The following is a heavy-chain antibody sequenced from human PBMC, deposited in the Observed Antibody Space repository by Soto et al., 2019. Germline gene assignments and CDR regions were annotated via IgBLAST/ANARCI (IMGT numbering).Heavy chain of an antibody. CDR2: IGGNGANT. CDR1: GLTFPSYA. V-gene: IGHV3-23*01. Sequence: LLESGGGLVQPGGSLRLSCAASGLTFPSYAMNWVRQAPGKGLEWVSAIGGNGANTYYADSEKGRFTISRDNSKNTVYLQMNSLRAEDTAVYYCAKGSSSTQYLNYYFYHMDVWGKGTTVSVSS. D-gene: IGHD2-2*01. CDR3: AKGSSSTQYLNYYFYHMDV. J-gene: IGHJ6*03.